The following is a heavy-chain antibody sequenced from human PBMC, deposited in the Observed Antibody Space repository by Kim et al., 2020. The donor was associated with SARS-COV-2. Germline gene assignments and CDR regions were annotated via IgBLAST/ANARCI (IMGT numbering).Heavy chain of an antibody. Sequence: YTPALTTRDTASVEPSKNQFSLKLGSVTAADTAVYYCARTIAGRPEAFDIWGQGTMVTVSS. CDR3: ARTIAGRPEAFDI. J-gene: IGHJ3*02. D-gene: IGHD6-6*01. V-gene: IGHV4-39*01.